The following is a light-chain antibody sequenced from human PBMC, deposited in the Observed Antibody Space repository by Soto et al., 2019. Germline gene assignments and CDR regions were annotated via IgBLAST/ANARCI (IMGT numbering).Light chain of an antibody. J-gene: IGLJ3*02. CDR2: RNT. Sequence: QSVLSQTPSASATPGQTVTISCSGSISNIGNNDVNWYQQLPGAAPRLLLERNTQRPSGVPDRFSGSKSGTSASLAIRGFRSEDEADYYCATWDDSLSAVVFGAGTKVTVL. CDR1: ISNIGNND. CDR3: ATWDDSLSAVV. V-gene: IGLV1-47*01.